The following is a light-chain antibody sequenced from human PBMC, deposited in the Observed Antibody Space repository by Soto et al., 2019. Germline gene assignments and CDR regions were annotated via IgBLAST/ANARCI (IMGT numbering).Light chain of an antibody. V-gene: IGLV2-14*01. CDR1: SSDIGVYKY. Sequence: QSALTQPASVSGSPGQSINISCTGTSSDIGVYKYVSWYQQHPGKAPNLMIYEVSNRPSGVSNRFSGSKSGNTASLPISGLQAEDEADYYCSSYTSSSTFVFGGGTKLTVL. CDR2: EVS. J-gene: IGLJ2*01. CDR3: SSYTSSSTFV.